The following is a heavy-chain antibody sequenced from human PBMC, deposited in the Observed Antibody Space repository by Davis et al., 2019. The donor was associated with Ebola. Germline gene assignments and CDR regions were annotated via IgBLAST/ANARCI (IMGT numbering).Heavy chain of an antibody. J-gene: IGHJ6*02. CDR2: ISSSGSTI. Sequence: GGSLRLSCAASGFTSSSYEMNWVRQAPGKGLEWVSSISSSGSTIYYADSVKGRFTISRDNAKNSLYLQMNSLRAEDTAVYYCARHGYSHAYYGMDVWGQGTTVTVSS. V-gene: IGHV3-48*03. CDR3: ARHGYSHAYYGMDV. CDR1: GFTSSSYE. D-gene: IGHD5-18*01.